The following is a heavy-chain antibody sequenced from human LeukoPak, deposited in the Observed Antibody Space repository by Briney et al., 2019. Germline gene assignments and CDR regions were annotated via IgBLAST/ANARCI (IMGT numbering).Heavy chain of an antibody. V-gene: IGHV4-34*01. CDR1: GGSFSGYY. J-gene: IGHJ6*02. Sequence: SETLSLTCAVYGGSFSGYYWSWIRQPPGKGLEWIGEINHSGSTNYNPSLKSRVTISVDTSKNQFSLKLSSVTAADTAVYYCARYCSSTGCYIYGMDVWGQGTTVTVSS. CDR3: ARYCSSTGCYIYGMDV. CDR2: INHSGST. D-gene: IGHD2-2*02.